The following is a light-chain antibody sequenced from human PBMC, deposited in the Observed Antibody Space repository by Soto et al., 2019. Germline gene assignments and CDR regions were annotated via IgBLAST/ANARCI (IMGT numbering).Light chain of an antibody. CDR3: QSYDHSLNAGV. Sequence: QAVVTQPPSVSGAPGQVLTISCTGSSSNIGAGRDVHWYQQLPGIAPKLLIHGSSNRPSGVPDRFSGSKSGTSASLAIAGLQAEDEADYYCQSYDHSLNAGVFGGGTKVTVL. CDR1: SSNIGAGRD. CDR2: GSS. V-gene: IGLV1-40*01. J-gene: IGLJ3*02.